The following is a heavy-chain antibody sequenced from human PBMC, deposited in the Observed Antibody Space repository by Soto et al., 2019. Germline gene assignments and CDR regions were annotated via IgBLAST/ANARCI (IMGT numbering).Heavy chain of an antibody. CDR3: ARGRSYDFPFDY. J-gene: IGHJ4*02. Sequence: ASVKVSCKASGYTFTTYDINWVRQATGQGLEWMGWMNPNSGNTGYAQKFKGRVTMTRNTSISTAYMELSSLRSEDTAVYYCARGRSYDFPFDYWGQGTPVTVSS. D-gene: IGHD5-18*01. V-gene: IGHV1-8*02. CDR1: GYTFTTYD. CDR2: MNPNSGNT.